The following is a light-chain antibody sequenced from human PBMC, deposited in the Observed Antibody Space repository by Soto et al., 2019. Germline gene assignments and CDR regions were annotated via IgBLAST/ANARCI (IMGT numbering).Light chain of an antibody. Sequence: EIVMTQSPSTLSVSPRERASLSCRASQRVNNNLAWYPQKPGQAPRLLIYGASTRAPGIPDRFRGRGSGTEFTITVSKLQSEDFAVYDCGKDNSWLWTFGQGNTVEIK. V-gene: IGKV3-15*01. J-gene: IGKJ1*01. CDR1: QRVNNN. CDR2: GAS. CDR3: GKDNSWLWT.